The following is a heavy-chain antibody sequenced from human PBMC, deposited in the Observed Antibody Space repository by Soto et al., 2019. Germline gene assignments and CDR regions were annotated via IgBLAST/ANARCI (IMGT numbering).Heavy chain of an antibody. V-gene: IGHV3-23*01. CDR3: VKDDGGNPSTAPH. CDR1: GITIRNYP. J-gene: IGHJ4*02. D-gene: IGHD2-15*01. CDR2: ISGSGDRT. Sequence: EVQLQESGGGLVQPGGSLRLSCAASGITIRNYPMSWVRQAPGKGLDWVSGISGSGDRTYYADSAKGRLTISKDFSKNSLSLQLDSLRVEDTAVYFCVKDDGGNPSTAPHWGQGTLVTVSS.